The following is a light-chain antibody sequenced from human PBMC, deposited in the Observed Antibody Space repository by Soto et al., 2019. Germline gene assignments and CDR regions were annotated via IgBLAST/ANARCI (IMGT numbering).Light chain of an antibody. CDR3: HQYNDWPRT. Sequence: EIVMTQSPATLSVSPGEKATLSCGASQSVSSNVAWYQQRPGQAPRLRIYGASTRATGIPARFSGSGSGTEFTLTISSLQSEDFVLYYCHQYNDWPRTFGQGTKVDIK. V-gene: IGKV3-15*01. CDR2: GAS. CDR1: QSVSSN. J-gene: IGKJ1*01.